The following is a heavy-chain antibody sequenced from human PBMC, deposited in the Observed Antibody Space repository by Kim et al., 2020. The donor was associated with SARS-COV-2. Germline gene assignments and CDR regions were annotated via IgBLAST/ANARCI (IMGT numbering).Heavy chain of an antibody. CDR2: SAK. Sequence: SAKNCVDAVKGRFTISRDNAKNSVYLQMNSLRVEDTAMYYCARGGEYAFDVWGQGTMVTVSS. CDR3: ARGGEYAFDV. V-gene: IGHV3-7*01. J-gene: IGHJ3*01.